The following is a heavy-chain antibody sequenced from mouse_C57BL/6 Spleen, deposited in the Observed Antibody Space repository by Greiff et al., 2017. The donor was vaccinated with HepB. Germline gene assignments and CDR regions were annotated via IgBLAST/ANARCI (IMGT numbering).Heavy chain of an antibody. D-gene: IGHD1-1*01. CDR3: ARVYYYGRGSLYYAMDY. CDR1: GYTFTSYW. Sequence: VKLQQPGAELVKPGASVKMSCKASGYTFTSYWITWVKQRPGQGLEWIGDIYPGSGSTNYNEKFKSKATLTVDTSSSTAYMQLSSLTSEDSAVYYCARVYYYGRGSLYYAMDYWGQGTSVTVSS. CDR2: IYPGSGST. V-gene: IGHV1-55*01. J-gene: IGHJ4*01.